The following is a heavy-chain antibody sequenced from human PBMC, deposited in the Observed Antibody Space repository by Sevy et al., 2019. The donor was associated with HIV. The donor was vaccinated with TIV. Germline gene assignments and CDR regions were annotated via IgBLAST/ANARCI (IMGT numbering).Heavy chain of an antibody. CDR3: ARGVSHTGYYGSGSPFDY. D-gene: IGHD3-10*01. Sequence: SETLSLTCAVYGGSFSGYYWSWIRQPPGKGLEWIGEINHSGSTNYNPTLKSRVTISVDTSKNQFSLKLSSVTAADTAVYYCARGVSHTGYYGSGSPFDYWGQGTLVTVSS. CDR2: INHSGST. V-gene: IGHV4-34*01. CDR1: GGSFSGYY. J-gene: IGHJ4*02.